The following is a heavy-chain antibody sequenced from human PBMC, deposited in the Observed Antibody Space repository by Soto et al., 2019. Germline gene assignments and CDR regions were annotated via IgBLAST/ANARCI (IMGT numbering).Heavy chain of an antibody. CDR3: ARVGYDSSGSLGAFDI. J-gene: IGHJ3*02. Sequence: SETLSLTCTVSGGSIRSYYWSWIRQPPGKGLEWIGYIYHSGITNYSPSLKSRVTISVDTSKNQFSLKLSSVTAADTAVYYCARVGYDSSGSLGAFDIWGQGTMVT. CDR1: GGSIRSYY. CDR2: IYHSGIT. D-gene: IGHD3-22*01. V-gene: IGHV4-59*01.